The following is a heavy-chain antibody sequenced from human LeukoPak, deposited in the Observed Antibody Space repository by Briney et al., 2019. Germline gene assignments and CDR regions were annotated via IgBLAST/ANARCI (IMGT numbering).Heavy chain of an antibody. CDR3: ACRKLGYCSSTSCYTTARFDP. J-gene: IGHJ5*02. V-gene: IGHV4-4*02. CDR2: IYHSGST. D-gene: IGHD2-2*02. Sequence: PSETLSLTCAVSGGSIISSNWWSWVRQPPGKGLEWIGEIYHSGSTNYNPSLKSRVTISVDKSKNQFSLKLSSVTAADTAVYYCACRKLGYCSSTSCYTTARFDPWGQGTLVTVSS. CDR1: GGSIISSNW.